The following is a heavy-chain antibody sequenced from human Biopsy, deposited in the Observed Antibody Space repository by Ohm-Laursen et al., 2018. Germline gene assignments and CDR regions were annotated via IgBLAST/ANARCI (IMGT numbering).Heavy chain of an antibody. CDR2: ITNSGGTV. J-gene: IGHJ6*02. V-gene: IGHV3-11*01. D-gene: IGHD3-10*01. Sequence: SLRLSCAASGFTFSHYYMSWIRQAPGKGLEWVSYITNSGGTVYYEDSVKGRFTVSRDNAKNSLYLQMDRLRAEDTAVYYCARPPWGHAYGYYNGMDVWGQGTTVIVSS. CDR3: ARPPWGHAYGYYNGMDV. CDR1: GFTFSHYY.